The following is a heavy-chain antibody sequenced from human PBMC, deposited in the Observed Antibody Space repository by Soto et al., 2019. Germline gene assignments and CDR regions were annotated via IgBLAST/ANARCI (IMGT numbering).Heavy chain of an antibody. CDR1: GGTFSSYT. D-gene: IGHD2-21*01. Sequence: LVKVSCKASGGTFSSYTISWVRQAPGQGLEWMGRINTILDDKNYAQKFQGRVTLTTDTSTTTAYMELTSLRSDDTAVYYCAREYCDSGRCYGPDYWGQGALVTVSS. CDR2: INTILDDK. CDR3: AREYCDSGRCYGPDY. V-gene: IGHV1-69*08. J-gene: IGHJ4*02.